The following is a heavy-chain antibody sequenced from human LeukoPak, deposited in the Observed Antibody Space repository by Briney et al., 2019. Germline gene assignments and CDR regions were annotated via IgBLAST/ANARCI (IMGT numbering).Heavy chain of an antibody. V-gene: IGHV3-15*01. Sequence: GSLKTSCATPGITFNKGLVGRVRQAPGKGPEVVGRIKSKIDGGTTDYAAPVKGRFTISRDDSKNTLYLQMNSLKTEDTAVYYCTTEDNYGLFDYWGQGTLVTVSS. CDR1: GITFNKGL. J-gene: IGHJ4*02. D-gene: IGHD3-10*01. CDR3: TTEDNYGLFDY. CDR2: IKSKIDGGTT.